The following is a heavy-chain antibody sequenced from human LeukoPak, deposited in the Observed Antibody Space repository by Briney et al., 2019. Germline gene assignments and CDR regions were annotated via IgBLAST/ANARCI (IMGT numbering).Heavy chain of an antibody. V-gene: IGHV4-34*01. CDR1: GGSFSGYY. CDR3: ARGRGGITMVRYDY. CDR2: INHSGST. Sequence: SETLSLTCAVYGGSFSGYYWSWIRQPPGKGLEWVGEINHSGSTNYNPSLKSRVTISVDTSKNQFSLKLSSVTAADTAVYYCARGRGGITMVRYDYWGQGTLVTVSS. J-gene: IGHJ4*02. D-gene: IGHD3-10*01.